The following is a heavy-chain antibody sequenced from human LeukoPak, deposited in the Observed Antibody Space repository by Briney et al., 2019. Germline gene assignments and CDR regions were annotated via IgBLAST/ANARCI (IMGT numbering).Heavy chain of an antibody. V-gene: IGHV4-34*01. CDR1: GGSFSNYI. D-gene: IGHD1-26*01. J-gene: IGHJ4*02. Sequence: KASETLSLTCGVSGGSFSNYIWSWVRQPPGKGLEWIGEILQGGVTHYNSSLKSRVTMSMDTSKNQFHLDLTSVTAADAGQYFCARGGRGTYMRHWGQGILVTVSS. CDR3: ARGGRGTYMRH. CDR2: ILQGGVT.